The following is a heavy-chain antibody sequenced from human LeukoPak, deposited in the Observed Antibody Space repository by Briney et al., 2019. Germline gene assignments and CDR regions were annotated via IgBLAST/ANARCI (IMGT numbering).Heavy chain of an antibody. V-gene: IGHV4-34*01. CDR2: INHSGRT. Sequence: SETLSLTCAVYGGSFSGYYWSWIRQPPGKGREWIGEINHSGRTNYNSSLKSRVTISVDTSKNQFSLKLSSVTAADTAGYYCARGGRDYYGSGSYYKAPFGYWGQGTLVTVSS. D-gene: IGHD3-10*01. CDR3: ARGGRDYYGSGSYYKAPFGY. J-gene: IGHJ4*02. CDR1: GGSFSGYY.